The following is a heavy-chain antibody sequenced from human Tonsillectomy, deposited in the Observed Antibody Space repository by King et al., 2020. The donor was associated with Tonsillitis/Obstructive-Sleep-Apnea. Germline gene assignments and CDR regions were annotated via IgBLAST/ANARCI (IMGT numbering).Heavy chain of an antibody. CDR1: GFTFRNYG. V-gene: IGHV3-30*18. CDR2: ISYDGRNK. CDR3: AKGTSYYYMDV. Sequence: VQLVESGGGVVQPGRSLRLSCAASGFTFRNYGMHWVRRAPGKGLEWVAVISYDGRNKYYADSVKGRFTFSRDNSKDTLYLQMNSLRAEDTAVYYCAKGTSYYYMDVWGKGTTVTVSS. J-gene: IGHJ6*03.